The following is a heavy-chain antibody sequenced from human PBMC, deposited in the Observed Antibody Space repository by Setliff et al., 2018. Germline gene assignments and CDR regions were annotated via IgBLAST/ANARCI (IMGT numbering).Heavy chain of an antibody. CDR2: INHSGST. CDR3: ARDRQYCSSTSCYTSYFYYYAMDI. J-gene: IGHJ6*02. CDR1: GGSISSGGYY. Sequence: SETLSLTCTVSGGSISSGGYYWSWIRQPPGKGLEWIGEINHSGSTNYNPSLKSRVTISLDTSTNQVSLKLSSVTAADTAVYYCARDRQYCSSTSCYTSYFYYYAMDIWGQGTTVTV. V-gene: IGHV4-39*07. D-gene: IGHD2-2*02.